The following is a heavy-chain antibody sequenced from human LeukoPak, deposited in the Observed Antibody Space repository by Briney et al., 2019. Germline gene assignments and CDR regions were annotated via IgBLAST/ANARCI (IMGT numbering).Heavy chain of an antibody. D-gene: IGHD3-10*01. J-gene: IGHJ4*02. Sequence: PSETLSLTCAVYGGSFSGFYWSWIRQPPGKGLEWIGEINHSGSTNYNPSLKSRVTISVDTSKRQFSLKLSSVTAADTAVYYCARVRGSGSYKNFDYWGQGTLVTVSS. CDR3: ARVRGSGSYKNFDY. CDR1: GGSFSGFY. CDR2: INHSGST. V-gene: IGHV4-34*01.